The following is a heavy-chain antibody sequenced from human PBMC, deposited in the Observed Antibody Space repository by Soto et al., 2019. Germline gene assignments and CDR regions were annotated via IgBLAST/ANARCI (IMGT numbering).Heavy chain of an antibody. CDR2: IIPIVGTE. CDR1: GGTFSSYA. D-gene: IGHD3-16*01. Sequence: QVQLVQSGAEVKKPGSSVKVSCKASGGTFSSYAISWVRQAPGQGLEWMGGIIPIVGTENYAKKFQGRVTITADESTSTAYMEPRSMRSEDTAVYSCASGGWLQEDYWGQGTLVTVSS. J-gene: IGHJ4*02. CDR3: ASGGWLQEDY. V-gene: IGHV1-69*01.